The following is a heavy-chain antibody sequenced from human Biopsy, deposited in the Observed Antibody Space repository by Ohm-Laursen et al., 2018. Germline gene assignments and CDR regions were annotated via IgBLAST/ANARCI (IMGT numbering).Heavy chain of an antibody. D-gene: IGHD6-19*01. V-gene: IGHV1-46*01. J-gene: IGHJ4*02. CDR2: INPSGSTT. CDR3: ARNTGWYGDLYYFDY. Sequence: VSVKVSCKASGYSFTSYYMHWVRQAPGQGLEWMGMINPSGSTTSYPQIFQGRVTMTRDTSKSTVYMELSSLRSADTAVYFCARNTGWYGDLYYFDYWGQGTLVTASS. CDR1: GYSFTSYY.